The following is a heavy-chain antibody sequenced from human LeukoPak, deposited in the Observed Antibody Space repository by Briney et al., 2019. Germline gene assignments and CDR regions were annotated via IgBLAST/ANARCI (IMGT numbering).Heavy chain of an antibody. CDR2: VDSSSSYI. J-gene: IGHJ4*02. CDR3: AREGAKRGYSGYDAMY. Sequence: GGSLRLSCAASGFTFSTYTLTWVRQAPGKGLEWVSSVDSSSSYIHYADSVKGRFSISRDNAKNSMYLDMTSLRVEDTAVYYCAREGAKRGYSGYDAMYWGQGALVIVSS. CDR1: GFTFSTYT. V-gene: IGHV3-21*06. D-gene: IGHD5-12*01.